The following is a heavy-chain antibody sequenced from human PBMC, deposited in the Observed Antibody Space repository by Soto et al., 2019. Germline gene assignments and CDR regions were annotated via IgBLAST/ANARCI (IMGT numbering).Heavy chain of an antibody. CDR1: GGSFSGYY. CDR2: IYHSGST. CDR3: AKGGGSLWS. D-gene: IGHD3-10*01. Sequence: QVQLQQWGAGLLKPSETLSLTCAVYGGSFSGYYWTWIRQPPGKGLEWIGEIYHSGSTNYNPSLKXRXTXXVDPSKNPFSLNLNSVTAADTAVYYCAKGGGSLWSWGQGTLVTVSS. V-gene: IGHV4-34*01. J-gene: IGHJ5*02.